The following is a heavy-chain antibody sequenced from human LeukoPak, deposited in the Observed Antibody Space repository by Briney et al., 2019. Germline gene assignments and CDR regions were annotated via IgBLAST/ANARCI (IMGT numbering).Heavy chain of an antibody. CDR1: GFTFSSYV. V-gene: IGHV3-74*03. Sequence: QPGGSLRLSCAVSGFTFSSYVMHWVRQVPGKGLVWVSRISSDGTITTYADSVKGRFTVSRDNAKNTLYLQMNSLRAEDTAVYYCARDLRWQLYDYWGQGTLVTVSS. CDR2: ISSDGTIT. CDR3: ARDLRWQLYDY. D-gene: IGHD1-26*01. J-gene: IGHJ4*02.